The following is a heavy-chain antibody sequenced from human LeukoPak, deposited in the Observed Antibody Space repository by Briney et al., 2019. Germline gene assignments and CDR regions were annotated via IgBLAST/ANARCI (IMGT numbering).Heavy chain of an antibody. CDR3: ARDGSRSRRGDDAFDI. J-gene: IGHJ3*02. CDR1: GYTFTNYA. V-gene: IGHV1-18*01. D-gene: IGHD3-10*01. Sequence: ASVKVSCKASGYTFTNYAMNWVRQAPGQGLEWMGWISAYNGNTELAQKFQGRVTLATDASTSTACVELRSLTSDDTAVYFCARDGSRSRRGDDAFDIWGQGTMVTVSS. CDR2: ISAYNGNT.